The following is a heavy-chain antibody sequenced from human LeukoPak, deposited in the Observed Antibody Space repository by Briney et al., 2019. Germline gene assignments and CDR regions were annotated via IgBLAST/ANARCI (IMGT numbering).Heavy chain of an antibody. CDR1: GGTFSSYT. Sequence: GSSVKVSCKASGGTFSSYTISWVRQAPGQGLEWMGRIIPILGIANYAQKFQGRVTTTADKYTSTAYMELSSLRSEDTAVYYCARDGGCSSTSCYLFDYWGQGTLVTVSS. V-gene: IGHV1-69*04. J-gene: IGHJ4*02. CDR3: ARDGGCSSTSCYLFDY. CDR2: IIPILGIA. D-gene: IGHD2-2*01.